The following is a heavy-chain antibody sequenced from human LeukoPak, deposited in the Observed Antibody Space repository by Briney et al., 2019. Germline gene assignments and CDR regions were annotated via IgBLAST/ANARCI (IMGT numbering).Heavy chain of an antibody. D-gene: IGHD3-10*01. CDR3: ARGRATIVRGVAYFDY. V-gene: IGHV4-34*01. CDR2: INHSGST. CDR1: GGSFGGYY. J-gene: IGHJ4*02. Sequence: PSETLSLTCAVYGGSFGGYYWSWIRQPPGKGLEWIGEINHSGSTNYNPSLKSRVTISVDTSKNQFSLKLSSVTAADTAVYYCARGRATIVRGVAYFDYWGQGTLVTVSS.